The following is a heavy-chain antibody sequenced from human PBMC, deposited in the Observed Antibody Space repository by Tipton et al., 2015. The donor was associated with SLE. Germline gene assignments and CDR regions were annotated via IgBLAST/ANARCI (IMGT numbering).Heavy chain of an antibody. D-gene: IGHD3-3*01. CDR2: IKQDGSEK. V-gene: IGHV3-7*01. CDR3: ARDWSIFGVVIGFDY. CDR1: GFTFSSYW. J-gene: IGHJ4*02. Sequence: SLRLPCAASGFTFSSYWMSWVRQAPGKGLEWVANIKQDGSEKYYVDSVKGRFTISRDNAKNSLYLQMNSLRAEDTAVYYCARDWSIFGVVIGFDYWGQGTLVTVSS.